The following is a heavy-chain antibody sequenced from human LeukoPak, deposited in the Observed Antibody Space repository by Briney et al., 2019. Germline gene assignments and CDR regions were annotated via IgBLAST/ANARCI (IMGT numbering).Heavy chain of an antibody. J-gene: IGHJ4*02. CDR2: ISGSGSST. CDR3: AKDQRTVVVPSSEFDY. Sequence: QPGGSLRLSCAASGFTFSSYAMSWVRQAPGKGLEWVSAISGSGSSTYYADSVKGRFTISRDNSKNTLYLQMNSLRAEDTAVYYCAKDQRTVVVPSSEFDYWGQGTLVTVSS. CDR1: GFTFSSYA. D-gene: IGHD3-22*01. V-gene: IGHV3-23*01.